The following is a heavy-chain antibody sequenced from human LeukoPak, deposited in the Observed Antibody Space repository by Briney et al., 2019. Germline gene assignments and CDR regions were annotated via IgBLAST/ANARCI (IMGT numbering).Heavy chain of an antibody. J-gene: IGHJ4*02. CDR2: IYHSGIT. V-gene: IGHV4-59*04. CDR1: GGSISSYY. CDR3: ATLVSTRYYFDY. Sequence: SETLSLTCTVSGGSISSYYWSWIRQPPGKGLEWIGNIYHSGITYYNHFNSSLKSRVTISIDTSKNQFSLRLTSVTAADTAVYFCATLVSTRYYFDYWGQGTLVTVSS. D-gene: IGHD5/OR15-5a*01.